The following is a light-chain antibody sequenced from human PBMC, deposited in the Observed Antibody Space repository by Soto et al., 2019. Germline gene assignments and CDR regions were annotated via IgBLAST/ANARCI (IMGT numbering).Light chain of an antibody. CDR2: DFR. CDR1: SSDVGGYNY. J-gene: IGLJ1*01. V-gene: IGLV2-14*01. CDR3: SSYTSSSTYV. Sequence: QSVLTQPASVSGSPGQSITISCTGTSSDVGGYNYVSWYQQHPGKAPKLMIYDFRNRPSGVSNRFSGSKSGNTASLTISGLQAEDEADYYCSSYTSSSTYVFGTGTKVTVL.